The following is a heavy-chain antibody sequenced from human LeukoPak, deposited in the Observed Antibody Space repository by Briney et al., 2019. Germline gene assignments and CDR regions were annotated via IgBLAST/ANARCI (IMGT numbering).Heavy chain of an antibody. CDR2: INTDGSST. D-gene: IGHD5-12*01. CDR1: GFTFSSYW. Sequence: GGSLRLSCAASGFTFSSYWMHWVRQAPGKGLVWVSRINTDGSSTSYADSVKGRFTISRDNAKNTVYLQMNSLRAEDTAVYYCARGKYGGYFIDYWGQGTLVTVSS. CDR3: ARGKYGGYFIDY. V-gene: IGHV3-74*01. J-gene: IGHJ4*02.